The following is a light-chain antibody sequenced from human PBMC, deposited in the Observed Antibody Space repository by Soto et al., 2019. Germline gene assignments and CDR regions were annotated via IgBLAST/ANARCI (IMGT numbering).Light chain of an antibody. V-gene: IGKV1-17*01. CDR2: KAS. Sequence: DIQMTQSPSSLSASVGDRVTITCRASQGIRNDLHWYQQKPGKAPKRLIYKASTLENGVPSRFSGSGSGTEFALTINSLQPDDFATYYCQQYNHWYAFGQGTKLEI. J-gene: IGKJ2*01. CDR3: QQYNHWYA. CDR1: QGIRND.